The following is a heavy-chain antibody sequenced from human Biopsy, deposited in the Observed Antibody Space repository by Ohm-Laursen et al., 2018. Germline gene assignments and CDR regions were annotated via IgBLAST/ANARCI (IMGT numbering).Heavy chain of an antibody. D-gene: IGHD2-8*01. J-gene: IGHJ4*02. V-gene: IGHV1-2*02. CDR2: INCKTGAT. Sequence: ASETASCKASSYTFTDYNIHWMRQAPGQGLEWLGYINCKTGATNYAQKFQGTVTMTRDTSISTAYLALGSLRSADTAIYYCARDPLNGHKHFDYWGQGSLVTVSS. CDR1: SYTFTDYN. CDR3: ARDPLNGHKHFDY.